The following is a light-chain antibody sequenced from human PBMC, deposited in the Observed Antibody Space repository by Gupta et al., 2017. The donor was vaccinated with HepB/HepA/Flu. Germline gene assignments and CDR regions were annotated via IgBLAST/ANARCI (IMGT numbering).Light chain of an antibody. J-gene: IGLJ2*01. CDR2: SNN. Sequence: QSVLTQPPSASGTLGQRVTISCSGSSSNIGTNTVNWYQQLPGTAPKLLIYSNNQRPSGVPDRFSASKSGTSASLAISRLQSEDEADYYCASWDDSLNGVVFGGGTKLTVL. CDR1: SSNIGTNT. CDR3: ASWDDSLNGVV. V-gene: IGLV1-44*01.